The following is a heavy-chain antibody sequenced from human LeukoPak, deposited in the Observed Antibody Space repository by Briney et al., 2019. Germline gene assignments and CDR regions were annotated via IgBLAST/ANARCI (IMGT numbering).Heavy chain of an antibody. Sequence: PSETLSLTCTVSGYSISSGYYWGWIRQPPGKGLEWIGSIYHSGSTYYNPSLKSRVTISVDTSKNQFSLKLSSVTAADTAVYYCASQKVDTAMVMPDYWGQGTLVTVSS. CDR3: ASQKVDTAMVMPDY. D-gene: IGHD5-18*01. CDR2: IYHSGST. J-gene: IGHJ4*02. CDR1: GYSISSGYY. V-gene: IGHV4-38-2*02.